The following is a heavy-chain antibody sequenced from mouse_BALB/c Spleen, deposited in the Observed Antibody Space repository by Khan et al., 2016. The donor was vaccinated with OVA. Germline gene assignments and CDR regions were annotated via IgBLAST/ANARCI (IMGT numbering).Heavy chain of an antibody. V-gene: IGHV1S132*01. CDR3: SRVSGYGNYLAY. J-gene: IGHJ3*01. Sequence: QVQLKQSAGDLVRPGASVKLSCKTSGYIFPSYWIHWVKQRSGQGLEWIARIYPGTGSTYYNEQFKGKATLTADTSSSTAYMQLSSLKSEDSAVYVCSRVSGYGNYLAYWGQETLCTVCA. D-gene: IGHD2-1*01. CDR2: IYPGTGST. CDR1: GYIFPSYW.